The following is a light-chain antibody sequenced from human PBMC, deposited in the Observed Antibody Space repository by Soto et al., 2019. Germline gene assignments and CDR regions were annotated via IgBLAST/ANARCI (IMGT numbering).Light chain of an antibody. J-gene: IGKJ2*01. CDR3: QQYKNWPYT. CDR2: GAS. Sequence: EIVMTQSPATLSVSPGERATLSCRASQSVSSNLAWYQQKPCQAPRLRLYGASTRDTGSPARFSGSWSGTEFTITISSLQSGDFAVYYCQQYKNWPYTFGQGTELEIK. CDR1: QSVSSN. V-gene: IGKV3-15*01.